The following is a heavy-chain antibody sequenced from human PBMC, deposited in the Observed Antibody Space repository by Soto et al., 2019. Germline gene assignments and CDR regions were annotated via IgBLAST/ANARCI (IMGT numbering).Heavy chain of an antibody. D-gene: IGHD2-15*01. Sequence: QVHLVQSGAEVKKPGASVKLSCETSGYTFTSFGITWVRQAPGQGLEWMGWIGVYDGNTNYPQKFQGRVAITTDRCASTAFLHLRSLRSDDTAVYYCAGVVILGGGAGSFDIWGQGTRVTVSS. CDR2: IGVYDGNT. J-gene: IGHJ3*02. CDR1: GYTFTSFG. CDR3: AGVVILGGGAGSFDI. V-gene: IGHV1-18*01.